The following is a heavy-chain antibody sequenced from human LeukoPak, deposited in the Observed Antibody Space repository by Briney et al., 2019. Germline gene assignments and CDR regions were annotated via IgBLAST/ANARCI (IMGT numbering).Heavy chain of an antibody. CDR1: GGSISSSSYY. V-gene: IGHV4-39*01. CDR2: IYYSGST. J-gene: IGHJ4*02. Sequence: SETLSLTCTVSGGSISSSSYYWGWIRQPPGKGLEWIGSIYYSGSTYYNPSLKSRVTISVDTSKNQFSLKLGSVTAADTAVYYCARVTRTFRYGDYVDYFDYWGQGTLVTVSS. D-gene: IGHD4-17*01. CDR3: ARVTRTFRYGDYVDYFDY.